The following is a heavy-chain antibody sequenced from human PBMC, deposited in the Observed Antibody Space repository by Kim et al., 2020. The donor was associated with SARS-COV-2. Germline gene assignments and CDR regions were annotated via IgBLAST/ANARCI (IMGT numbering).Heavy chain of an antibody. J-gene: IGHJ4*02. V-gene: IGHV3-11*06. CDR2: TSTSSTYT. CDR3: ARGGILKLSPFDN. Sequence: GGSLRLSCAASGFTFSDYYMNWIRQAPGKGLEWLSYTSTSSTYTDYADSVKGRFTISRDNAKNSLHLQMNNLRAEDTAVYFCARGGILKLSPFDNWGQGTLVTVSS. CDR1: GFTFSDYY. D-gene: IGHD1-20*01.